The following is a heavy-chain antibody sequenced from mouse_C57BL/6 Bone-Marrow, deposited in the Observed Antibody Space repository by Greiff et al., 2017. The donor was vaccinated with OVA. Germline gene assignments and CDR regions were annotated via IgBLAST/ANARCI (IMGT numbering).Heavy chain of an antibody. D-gene: IGHD2-4*01. J-gene: IGHJ1*03. CDR3: ARGYYDYAHWYFDV. CDR2: IYPGSGST. V-gene: IGHV1-55*01. Sequence: QLQQPGAELVKPGASVKMSCKASGYTFTSYWITWVKQRPGQGLEWIGDIYPGSGSTNYNEKFKSKATLTVDTSSSTAYMQLSSLTSEDSAVYYCARGYYDYAHWYFDVWGTGTTVTVSS. CDR1: GYTFTSYW.